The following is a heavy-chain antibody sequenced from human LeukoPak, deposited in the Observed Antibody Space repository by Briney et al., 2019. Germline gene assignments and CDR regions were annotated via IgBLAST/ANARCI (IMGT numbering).Heavy chain of an antibody. Sequence: GGSLRLSCAASGFTFSSYSMNWVRQAPGKGLEWVSSISSSSSYIYYADSMKGRFTISRDNAKNSLFLQMNSLRAEDTAVYYCAKDRDSYCGGDCYSDYWGQGTLVTVSS. J-gene: IGHJ4*02. D-gene: IGHD2-21*02. V-gene: IGHV3-21*01. CDR2: ISSSSSYI. CDR3: AKDRDSYCGGDCYSDY. CDR1: GFTFSSYS.